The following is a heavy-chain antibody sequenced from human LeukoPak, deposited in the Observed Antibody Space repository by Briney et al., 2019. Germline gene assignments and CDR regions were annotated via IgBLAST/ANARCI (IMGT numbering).Heavy chain of an antibody. CDR2: IYHSGST. Sequence: SETLSLTCAVSGASISSSNWWSWVRQPPGKGLEWIGEIYHSGSTYYNPSLKSRVTISVDTSKNQFSLNLSSVTAADTAVYYCARRGLIDYWGQGTLVTVSS. V-gene: IGHV4-4*02. CDR1: GASISSSNW. J-gene: IGHJ4*02. D-gene: IGHD3/OR15-3a*01. CDR3: ARRGLIDY.